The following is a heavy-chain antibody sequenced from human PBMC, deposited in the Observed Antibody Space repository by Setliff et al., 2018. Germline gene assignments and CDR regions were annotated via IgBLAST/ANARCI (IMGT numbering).Heavy chain of an antibody. Sequence: PGGSLRLASATSGFTFNNYVMNWVRQAPGKGLEWVSAISRSGDKTYYADSVKGRFIIPRDNSDILYLQMNSLRAEDTAVYYCAKIGRGGPFDQFFQDWGHGTRVTVSS. CDR2: ISRSGDKT. V-gene: IGHV3-23*01. D-gene: IGHD1-26*01. CDR1: GFTFNNYV. J-gene: IGHJ1*01. CDR3: AKIGRGGPFDQFFQD.